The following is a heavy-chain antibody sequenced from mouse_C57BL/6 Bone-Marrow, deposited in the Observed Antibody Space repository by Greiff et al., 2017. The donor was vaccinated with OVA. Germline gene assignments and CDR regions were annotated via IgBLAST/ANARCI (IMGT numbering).Heavy chain of an antibody. D-gene: IGHD2-1*01. Sequence: DVQLQESGAELVRPGASVKLSCTASGFNIKDDYMHWVKQRPEQGLEWIGWIDPENGDTEYASKVQGKATITADTSSNTAYLQLSSLTSEDTAVYYCTSYGNFDYWGQGTTLTVSS. V-gene: IGHV14-4*01. J-gene: IGHJ2*01. CDR3: TSYGNFDY. CDR1: GFNIKDDY. CDR2: IDPENGDT.